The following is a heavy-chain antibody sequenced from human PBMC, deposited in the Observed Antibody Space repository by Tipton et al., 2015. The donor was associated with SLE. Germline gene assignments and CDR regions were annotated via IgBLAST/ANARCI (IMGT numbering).Heavy chain of an antibody. Sequence: TLSLTCAVYGGSFSGYYWSWIRQPPGKGLEWIGEINHSGSTNYNPSLKSRVTISVDTSKNQFSLKLSSVTAADTAVYYCARVGSAAAVFNYYYYMDVWGKGTTVTVSS. V-gene: IGHV4-34*01. D-gene: IGHD6-25*01. CDR2: INHSGST. CDR3: ARVGSAAAVFNYYYYMDV. CDR1: GGSFSGYY. J-gene: IGHJ6*03.